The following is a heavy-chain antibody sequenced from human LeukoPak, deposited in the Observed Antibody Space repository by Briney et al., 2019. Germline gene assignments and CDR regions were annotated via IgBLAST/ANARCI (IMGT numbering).Heavy chain of an antibody. V-gene: IGHV4-59*08. D-gene: IGHD1-20*01. CDR3: ASQGITGTTPWFDP. Sequence: SETLSLTCTVSGGSISSYYCSWIRQPPGKGLEWIGYIYYSGSTNYNPSLKSRVTISVDTSKNQFSLKLSSVTAADTAVYYCASQGITGTTPWFDPWGQGTLVTVSS. CDR1: GGSISSYY. CDR2: IYYSGST. J-gene: IGHJ5*02.